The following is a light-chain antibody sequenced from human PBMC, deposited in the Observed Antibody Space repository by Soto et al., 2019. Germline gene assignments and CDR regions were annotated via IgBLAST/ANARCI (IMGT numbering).Light chain of an antibody. Sequence: QSALTQPASVSGSPGQSITISCTGTSSDVGASNYVSWYQQHPGKAPKLMISEVSNRPSGVSNRFSGSKSGNTASLTISELQAEDEADYYCTSYTTTTTWVFGGGTQLTVL. V-gene: IGLV2-14*01. CDR3: TSYTTTTTWV. CDR1: SSDVGASNY. CDR2: EVS. J-gene: IGLJ3*02.